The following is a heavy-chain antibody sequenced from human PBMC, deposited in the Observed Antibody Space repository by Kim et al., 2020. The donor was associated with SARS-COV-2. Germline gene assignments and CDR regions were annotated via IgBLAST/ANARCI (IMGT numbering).Heavy chain of an antibody. J-gene: IGHJ5*02. D-gene: IGHD6-6*01. CDR2: MNPNSGNT. CDR1: GYTFTSYD. V-gene: IGHV1-8*01. CDR3: ARVPGVTYSSSSPYNWFDP. Sequence: ASVKVSCKASGYTFTSYDINWVRQATGQGLEWMGWMNPNSGNTGYAQKFQGRVTMTRNTSISTAYMELSSLRSEDTAVYYCARVPGVTYSSSSPYNWFDPWGQGTLVTVSS.